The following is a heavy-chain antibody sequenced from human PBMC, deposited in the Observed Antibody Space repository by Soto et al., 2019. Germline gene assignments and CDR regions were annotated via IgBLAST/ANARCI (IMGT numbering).Heavy chain of an antibody. V-gene: IGHV4-59*01. J-gene: IGHJ4*02. Sequence: SETLSLTCTVSGGSISSYYWSWIRQPPGKGLEWIGYIYYSGSTNYNPSLKSRVTISVDTSKNQFSLKLSSVTAADTAVYYCARVPGYRGYHWCLDYCGPGTLVTVSS. CDR2: IYYSGST. D-gene: IGHD5-12*01. CDR3: ARVPGYRGYHWCLDY. CDR1: GGSISSYY.